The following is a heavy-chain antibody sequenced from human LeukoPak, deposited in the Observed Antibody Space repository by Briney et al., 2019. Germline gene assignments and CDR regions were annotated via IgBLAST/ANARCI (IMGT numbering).Heavy chain of an antibody. CDR1: GGSFSGYY. V-gene: IGHV4-34*01. D-gene: IGHD2-15*01. Sequence: SETLSLTCAVYGGSFSGYYWSWIRQPPGKGLEWIGEINHSGSTNYNPSLKSRVTISVDTSKNQFPLKLSSVTAADTAVYYCASREVVAATEGFDPWGQGTLVTVSS. CDR2: INHSGST. CDR3: ASREVVAATEGFDP. J-gene: IGHJ5*02.